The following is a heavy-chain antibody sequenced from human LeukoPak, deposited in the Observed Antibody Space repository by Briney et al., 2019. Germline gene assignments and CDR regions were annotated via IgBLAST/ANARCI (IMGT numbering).Heavy chain of an antibody. CDR2: IYYSGST. CDR3: AREGVGYYDSSGYYP. J-gene: IGHJ5*02. D-gene: IGHD3-22*01. CDR1: GGSISNKY. V-gene: IGHV4-59*01. Sequence: PSETLSLTCTVSGGSISNKYWSWIRQPPGKGLEWIGYIYYSGSTNYNPSLKSRVTISVDTSKNQFSLKLSSVTAADTAVYYCAREGVGYYDSSGYYPWGQGTLVTVSS.